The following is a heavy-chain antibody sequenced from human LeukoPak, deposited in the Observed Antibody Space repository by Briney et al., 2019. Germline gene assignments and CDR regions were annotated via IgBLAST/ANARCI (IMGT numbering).Heavy chain of an antibody. J-gene: IGHJ4*02. CDR3: ARGPYYFDY. CDR2: FYHSGST. V-gene: IGHV4-59*01. Sequence: SETLSLICAVSGGSISSSYWNWIRQPPGKGLEWIGYFYHSGSTNYNPSLKSRVTISVDTSKNQFSLKLSSVTAADTAVYYCARGPYYFDYWGQGSLVTVSS. CDR1: GGSISSSY.